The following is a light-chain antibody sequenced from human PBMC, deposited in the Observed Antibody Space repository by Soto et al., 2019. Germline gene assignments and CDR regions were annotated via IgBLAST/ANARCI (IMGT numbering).Light chain of an antibody. J-gene: IGKJ4*01. Sequence: IQLTQSPSFLSASVGDTVNITCRASQALSNYLAWYQQKPGKAPDLLIYSASTLRSGVPSRFSGSGSETEFTLTIRALQPEDFATYFCQQLSRYPLTFGGGTKVDIK. CDR1: QALSNY. V-gene: IGKV1-9*01. CDR3: QQLSRYPLT. CDR2: SAS.